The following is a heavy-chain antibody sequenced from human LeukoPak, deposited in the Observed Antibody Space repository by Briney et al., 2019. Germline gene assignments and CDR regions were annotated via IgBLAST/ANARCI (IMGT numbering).Heavy chain of an antibody. Sequence: PSETLSLTCTVSGGSISIYYWSWIRQPAGKGLEWIGHIYTSGSTNYNPSLKSRVTMSVDTSKNQFSLKLSSVTAADTAVYYCASEAYYYDSSGYYKYWGQGTLVTVSS. D-gene: IGHD3-22*01. J-gene: IGHJ4*02. CDR1: GGSISIYY. CDR2: IYTSGST. CDR3: ASEAYYYDSSGYYKY. V-gene: IGHV4-4*07.